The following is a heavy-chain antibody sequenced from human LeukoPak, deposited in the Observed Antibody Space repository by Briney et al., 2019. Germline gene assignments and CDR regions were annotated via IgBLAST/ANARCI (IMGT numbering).Heavy chain of an antibody. V-gene: IGHV3-23*01. CDR1: GFTFSSYA. Sequence: DPGGSLRLSCAASGFTFSSYAMSWVRQAPGKGLEWVSAISGSGGSTYYADSVKGRFTISRDNSKNTLYLQMNSLRAEDTAVYYCATGQWLARPYYFDYWGQGTLVTVSS. J-gene: IGHJ4*02. CDR2: ISGSGGST. CDR3: ATGQWLARPYYFDY. D-gene: IGHD6-19*01.